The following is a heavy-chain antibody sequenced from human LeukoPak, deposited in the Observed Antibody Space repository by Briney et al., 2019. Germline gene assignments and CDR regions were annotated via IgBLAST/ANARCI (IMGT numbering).Heavy chain of an antibody. V-gene: IGHV3-23*01. J-gene: IGHJ4*02. Sequence: GGSLRLSCAASGFTFATYAMSWVRQPPGKGLEWVSSISGSADITYYADSVKGRFTISRDNSKNTLYLQMNSLRAEDTAVYYCAREDDGEQYFDYWGQGALVTVSS. CDR1: GFTFATYA. CDR3: AREDDGEQYFDY. D-gene: IGHD4-17*01. CDR2: ISGSADIT.